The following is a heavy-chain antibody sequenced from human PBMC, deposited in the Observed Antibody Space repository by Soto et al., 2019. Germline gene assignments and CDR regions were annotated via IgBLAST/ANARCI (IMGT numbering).Heavy chain of an antibody. CDR2: IDWDDDK. D-gene: IGHD4-17*01. CDR3: ARIPDYGGNWYYFDY. CDR1: GFSLSTSGMC. V-gene: IGHV2-70*01. J-gene: IGHJ4*02. Sequence: SGPTLVNPTQTLTLTCTFSGFSLSTSGMCVSWIRQPPGKALEWLALIDWDDDKYYSTSLKTRLTISKDTSKNQVVLTMTNMDPVDTATYYCARIPDYGGNWYYFDYWGQGTLVTVSS.